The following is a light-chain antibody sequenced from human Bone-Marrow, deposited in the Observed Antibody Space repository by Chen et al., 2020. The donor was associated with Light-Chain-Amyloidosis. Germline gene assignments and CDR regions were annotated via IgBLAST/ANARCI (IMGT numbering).Light chain of an antibody. J-gene: IGKJ4*01. CDR2: AAS. Sequence: DIQLTQSPSVLPASVGDRVTITCRTSQGIYSHLAWYQQKPGKAPKLLIYAASTLQRGLPSRVSGAGSGTEFTLTITSLQPEDSATYYCQQLYTYPLTFGGGTKVVFK. CDR3: QQLYTYPLT. V-gene: IGKV1-9*01. CDR1: QGIYSH.